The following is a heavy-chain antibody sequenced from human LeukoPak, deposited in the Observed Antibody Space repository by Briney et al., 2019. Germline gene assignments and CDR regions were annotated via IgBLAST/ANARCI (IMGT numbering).Heavy chain of an antibody. V-gene: IGHV3-7*01. J-gene: IGHJ6*03. D-gene: IGHD2-2*02. CDR2: IRQDGSEK. Sequence: GGSLRLSCAASGFTFSSYWMSWVRQAPGKGLEWVANIRQDGSEKYYVDSVKGRFTISRDNAKNSLYLQMNSLRAEDTAVYYCARDPRLRNDIVVVPAAIRDYYYYYYMDVWGKGTTVTVSS. CDR1: GFTFSSYW. CDR3: ARDPRLRNDIVVVPAAIRDYYYYYYMDV.